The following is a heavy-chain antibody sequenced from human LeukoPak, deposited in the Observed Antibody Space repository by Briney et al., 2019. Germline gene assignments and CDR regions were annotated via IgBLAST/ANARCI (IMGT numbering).Heavy chain of an antibody. D-gene: IGHD3-10*01. CDR2: ISAGGST. V-gene: IGHV3-66*01. CDR1: GFTVSIDF. Sequence: PRGSLRLSCAASGFTVSIDFMGWVRQTPGKGLQWLSLISAGGSTYYADSVKGRFIISRDTSKNALYLQMNSLRVEDTAVYYCAKGRGAVWGQGTTVTVSS. CDR3: AKGRGAV. J-gene: IGHJ6*02.